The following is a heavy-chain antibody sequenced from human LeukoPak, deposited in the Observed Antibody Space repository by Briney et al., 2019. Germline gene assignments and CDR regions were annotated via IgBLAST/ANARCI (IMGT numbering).Heavy chain of an antibody. V-gene: IGHV3-30*18. CDR3: GKDLTRGRCSSTSCYKDI. D-gene: IGHD2-2*02. CDR1: GFTFSSYG. CDR2: ISYDGSNK. Sequence: GGSLRLSCAASGFTFSSYGTHWVRQAPGKGLEWVAVISYDGSNKYYADSVKGRFTISRDNSKNTLYLQMNSLRAEDTAVYYCGKDLTRGRCSSTSCYKDIWGQGTMVTVSS. J-gene: IGHJ3*02.